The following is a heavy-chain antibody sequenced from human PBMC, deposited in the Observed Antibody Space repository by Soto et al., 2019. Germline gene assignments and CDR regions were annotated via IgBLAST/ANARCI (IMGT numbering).Heavy chain of an antibody. Sequence: PSETLSLTCTVSGGSISSYYWSWIRQPPGKGLEWIGYIYYSGSTNYNPSLKSRVTISVDTSKNQFSLKLSSVTAADTAAYYCASLAGSSWYYYYYGMDVWGQGTTVTVSS. J-gene: IGHJ6*02. CDR3: ASLAGSSWYYYYYGMDV. CDR1: GGSISSYY. CDR2: IYYSGST. D-gene: IGHD6-13*01. V-gene: IGHV4-59*08.